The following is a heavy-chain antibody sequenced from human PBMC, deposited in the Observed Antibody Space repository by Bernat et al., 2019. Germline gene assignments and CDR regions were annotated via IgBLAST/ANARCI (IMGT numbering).Heavy chain of an antibody. J-gene: IGHJ6*02. CDR1: GFTFSSYG. V-gene: IGHV3-33*01. CDR2: IWYDGSNK. Sequence: QVQLVESGGGVVQPGRSLRLSCAASGFTFSSYGMHWVRQAPGKGLEWVAVIWYDGSNKYYADSVKGRFTISRDNSKNTLYLQMNSLRAEDTAVYYCARDGETSGSGSRPYYCYYGMDVWGRGTTVTVSS. D-gene: IGHD3-10*01. CDR3: ARDGETSGSGSRPYYCYYGMDV.